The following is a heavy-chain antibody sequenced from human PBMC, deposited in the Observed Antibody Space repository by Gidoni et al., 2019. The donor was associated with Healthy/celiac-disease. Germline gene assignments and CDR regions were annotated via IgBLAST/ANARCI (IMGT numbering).Heavy chain of an antibody. CDR2: ISSSGSTI. CDR1: GFTFSSYV. J-gene: IGHJ6*03. Sequence: EVQLVESGGGLVQPGGSLRLSCAASGFTFSSYVMNWVRQAPGKGLEWVSYISSSGSTIYYADSVKGRFTISRDNAKNSLYLQMNSLRAEDTAVYYCARVSLRFHRVYYYYMDVWGKGTTVTVSS. D-gene: IGHD5-12*01. CDR3: ARVSLRFHRVYYYYMDV. V-gene: IGHV3-48*03.